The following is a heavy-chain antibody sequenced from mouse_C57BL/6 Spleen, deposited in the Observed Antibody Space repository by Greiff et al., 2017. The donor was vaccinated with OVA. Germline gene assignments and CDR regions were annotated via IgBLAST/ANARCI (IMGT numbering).Heavy chain of an antibody. D-gene: IGHD1-1*01. CDR3: ARESYYYGSSLYYAMDY. V-gene: IGHV3-6*01. CDR1: GYSITSGYY. CDR2: ISYDGSN. J-gene: IGHJ4*01. Sequence: DVQLVESGPGLVKPSQSLSLTCSVTGYSITSGYYWNWIRQFPGNKLEWMGYISYDGSNNYNPSLKNRISITRDTSKNQFFLMLNSVTTEDTATYYCARESYYYGSSLYYAMDYWGQGTSVTVSS.